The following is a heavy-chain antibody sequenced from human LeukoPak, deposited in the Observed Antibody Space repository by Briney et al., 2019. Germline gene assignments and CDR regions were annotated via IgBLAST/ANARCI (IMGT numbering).Heavy chain of an antibody. Sequence: GGSLRLSCAASGFTFSSYRMNWVRQAPGKGLEWVSLISWDGGSTYYADSVKGRFTISRDNSKNSLYLQMNSLRTEDTALYYCAKERYSGSFIDYWGQGTLVTVSS. J-gene: IGHJ4*02. CDR1: GFTFSSYR. D-gene: IGHD1-26*01. V-gene: IGHV3-43*01. CDR3: AKERYSGSFIDY. CDR2: ISWDGGST.